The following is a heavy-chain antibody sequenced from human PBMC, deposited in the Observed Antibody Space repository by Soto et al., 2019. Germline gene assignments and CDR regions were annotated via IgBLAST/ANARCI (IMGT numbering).Heavy chain of an antibody. J-gene: IGHJ4*02. CDR3: ERSGTRTWYGGCY. D-gene: IGHD3-10*01. V-gene: IGHV1-46*01. Sequence: QVQLVQSGDEVRKPGASVKVSCKASGYTVTSYYMNWVRQAPEQGLEWMGIINPSGGTPTYAQKFQGRATVTSDTSTSTVYMELSRLRFEDTAVYYCERSGTRTWYGGCYWGQGTLVSVSS. CDR2: INPSGGTP. CDR1: GYTVTSYY.